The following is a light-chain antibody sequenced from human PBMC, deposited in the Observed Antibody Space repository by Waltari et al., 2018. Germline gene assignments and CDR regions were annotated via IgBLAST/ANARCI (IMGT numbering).Light chain of an antibody. V-gene: IGLV3-19*01. CDR2: DKN. Sequence: SSELTQDPHVSVAIGQTVRTTCQGDRLRSSYASWYQQRPGQDPILVIYDKNNGPSGVPDRFSGSSSHNTGSLTITGAQAEDEASYYCHSRDASGVAGSFGGGTKLTVL. CDR3: HSRDASGVAGS. J-gene: IGLJ2*01. CDR1: RLRSSY.